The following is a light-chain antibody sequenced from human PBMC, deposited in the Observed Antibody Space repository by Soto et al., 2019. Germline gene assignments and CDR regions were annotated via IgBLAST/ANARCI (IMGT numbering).Light chain of an antibody. Sequence: IQMTQSPSSLSAFVGDSITITCQASQDIKNSLNWYQHKPGKAPKLLIYDAFKSDTGVPSRFSGSGAGTDFTFTINNLQPEDIATYFGQQFDSLPPTFGGGTRG. CDR3: QQFDSLPPT. CDR1: QDIKNS. J-gene: IGKJ4*01. V-gene: IGKV1-33*01. CDR2: DAF.